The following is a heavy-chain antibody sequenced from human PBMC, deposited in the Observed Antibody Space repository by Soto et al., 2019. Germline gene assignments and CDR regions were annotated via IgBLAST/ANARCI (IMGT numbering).Heavy chain of an antibody. V-gene: IGHV3-48*03. Sequence: GGSLRLACAASGFTFSSYEMNWVRQAPGKGREWVSYISSSGSTIYYADSVKGRFTISRDNAKNSLYLQMNSLRAEDTAVYYCARDYDSSGYYYYYYGMDVWGQGTTVTVSS. CDR3: ARDYDSSGYYYYYYGMDV. D-gene: IGHD3-22*01. CDR2: ISSSGSTI. CDR1: GFTFSSYE. J-gene: IGHJ6*02.